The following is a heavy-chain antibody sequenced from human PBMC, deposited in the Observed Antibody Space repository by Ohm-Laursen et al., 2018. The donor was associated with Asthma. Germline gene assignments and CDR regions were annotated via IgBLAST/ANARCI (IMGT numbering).Heavy chain of an antibody. J-gene: IGHJ4*02. Sequence: SSVKVSCKAPGDTFSNHGFSWLRQAPGQGLEWVGTIVPVFAAAHYAQKFQGRLTITAGESTTTYMELTSLTSDDTAFYYCARDPRTTVIPFFDYWGQGTLVTVS. CDR1: GDTFSNHG. CDR3: ARDPRTTVIPFFDY. CDR2: IVPVFAAA. V-gene: IGHV1-69*15. D-gene: IGHD1-1*01.